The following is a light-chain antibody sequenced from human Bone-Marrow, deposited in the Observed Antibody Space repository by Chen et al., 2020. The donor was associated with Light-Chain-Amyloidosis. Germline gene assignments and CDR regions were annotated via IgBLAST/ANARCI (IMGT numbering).Light chain of an antibody. J-gene: IGKJ2*01. V-gene: IGKV4-1*01. CDR1: QSVLYYSNTKSY. CDR2: WAS. Sequence: DIVMTQSPDSLAVSLGERATINCKSSQSVLYYSNTKSYLVWYQQKPGQPPKLLIYWASTRESGVPYRFSGRASGTHVTHTSSSLLPEDVAVYCCQQYYSTPYTFRQGTKLENK. CDR3: QQYYSTPYT.